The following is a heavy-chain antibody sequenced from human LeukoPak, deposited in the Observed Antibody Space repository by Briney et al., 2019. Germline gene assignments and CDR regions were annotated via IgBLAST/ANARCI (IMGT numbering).Heavy chain of an antibody. CDR2: ISSSSSNI. J-gene: IGHJ4*02. V-gene: IGHV3-21*01. CDR3: ARCTTGRTFGSLREIKRSREIDY. D-gene: IGHD1-1*01. Sequence: GGSLRLSCAASGFTFSSYSMNWVRQAPGTGLEWVSSISSSSSNIYYADSVKGRFTISRDNAKNSLYLQMNSLRVDDTAVYYCARCTTGRTFGSLREIKRSREIDYWGQGTLVTVSS. CDR1: GFTFSSYS.